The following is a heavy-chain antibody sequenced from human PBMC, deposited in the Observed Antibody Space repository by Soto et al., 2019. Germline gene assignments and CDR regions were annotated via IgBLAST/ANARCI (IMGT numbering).Heavy chain of an antibody. CDR1: GYTFTGYY. V-gene: IGHV1-2*04. D-gene: IGHD3-22*01. Sequence: ASVKVSCKASGYTFTGYYMHWVRQAPGQGLEWMGWTNPNSGGTNYAQKFQGWVTMTRDTSISTAYMELSRLRSDDTAVYYCAREISAYDVFYIRGQGTMVIVSS. J-gene: IGHJ3*02. CDR2: TNPNSGGT. CDR3: AREISAYDVFYI.